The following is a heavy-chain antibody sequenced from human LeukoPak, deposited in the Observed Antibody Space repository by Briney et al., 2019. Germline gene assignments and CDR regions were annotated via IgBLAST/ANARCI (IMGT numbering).Heavy chain of an antibody. Sequence: GGSLRLSCAASGFTFSSYWMHWVRQAPGKGLVWVSRINSDGSSTSYADSVKGRFTISRDNAKNTLYLQMNSLRAEDTAVYYCASEYSGSYMYGYWGQGTLVTVSS. D-gene: IGHD1-26*01. V-gene: IGHV3-74*01. J-gene: IGHJ4*02. CDR2: INSDGSST. CDR1: GFTFSSYW. CDR3: ASEYSGSYMYGY.